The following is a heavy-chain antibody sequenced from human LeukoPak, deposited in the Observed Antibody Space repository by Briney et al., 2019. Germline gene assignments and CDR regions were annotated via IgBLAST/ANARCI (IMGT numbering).Heavy chain of an antibody. CDR3: AKGDTTWELPHDY. Sequence: GGSLRLSCAASGFSFEDDAMHWVRQAPGKGLEWVSGISWNSGNVGYAASVKGRFTISRDNAKNSLYLQMNSLRVEDTAVYYCAKGDTTWELPHDYWGQGTLVTVSS. V-gene: IGHV3-9*01. CDR1: GFSFEDDA. CDR2: ISWNSGNV. D-gene: IGHD1-26*01. J-gene: IGHJ4*02.